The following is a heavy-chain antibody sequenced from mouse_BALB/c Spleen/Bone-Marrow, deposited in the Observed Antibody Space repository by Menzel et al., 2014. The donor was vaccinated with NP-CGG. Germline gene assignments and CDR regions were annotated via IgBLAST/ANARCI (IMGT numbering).Heavy chain of an antibody. V-gene: IGHV7-3*02. D-gene: IGHD4-1*01. J-gene: IGHJ2*01. CDR2: IRNKAKGYTT. Sequence: EVMLVESGGGLVQPGGSLRLSCVTSGFTFIDYYMNWVRQPPGKALEWVGFIRNKAKGYTTEYSASVEGRFTISRDNSQSILYLQMNTLRAEDSATYYCARDMGGILFDSWGEGTTLTVSS. CDR1: GFTFIDYY. CDR3: ARDMGGILFDS.